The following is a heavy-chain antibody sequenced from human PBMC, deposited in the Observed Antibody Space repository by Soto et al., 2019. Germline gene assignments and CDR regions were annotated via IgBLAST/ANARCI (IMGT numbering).Heavy chain of an antibody. CDR1: GFTFSDYY. D-gene: IGHD6-25*01. J-gene: IGHJ3*02. V-gene: IGHV3-11*01. CDR3: ARDLPPNPSSGHGAFDI. CDR2: ISSSGSTI. Sequence: GGSLRLSCAASGFTFSDYYISWIRQAPWKGLEWVSYISSSGSTIYYADSVKGRFTITRDNAKNSLYLQMNSLRAEDTAVYYCARDLPPNPSSGHGAFDILGQVTMLTVSS.